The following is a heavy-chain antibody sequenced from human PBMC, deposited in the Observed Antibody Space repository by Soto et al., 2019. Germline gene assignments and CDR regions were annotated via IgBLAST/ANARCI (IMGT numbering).Heavy chain of an antibody. J-gene: IGHJ3*02. CDR1: GFSLSTSGVG. CDR2: IYWDDDK. Sequence: QITLKESGPTLVKPTQTLTLTCTFSGFSLSTSGVGVGWIRQPPGKALEWLALIYWDDDKRYSPSLKSRLTITKDTSKNQVVLTMTNMDPVDTATYYCAHRTDGLYDYIWGSYRNDAFDIWGQGTMATVSS. CDR3: AHRTDGLYDYIWGSYRNDAFDI. V-gene: IGHV2-5*02. D-gene: IGHD3-16*02.